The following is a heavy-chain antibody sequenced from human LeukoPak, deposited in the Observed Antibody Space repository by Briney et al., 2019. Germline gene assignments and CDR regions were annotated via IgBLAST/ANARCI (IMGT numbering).Heavy chain of an antibody. D-gene: IGHD1-14*01. Sequence: SETLSLTCTVSGGSISTYYWSWIRQPPGKGLEWIGYIYYSGGTLYNPSLKSRVTISIDTSKNQFSLKLSSLTAADTAVYYCARDRKYYYHMDVWGKGTTVTVSS. V-gene: IGHV4-59*12. J-gene: IGHJ6*03. CDR1: GGSISTYY. CDR2: IYYSGGT. CDR3: ARDRKYYYHMDV.